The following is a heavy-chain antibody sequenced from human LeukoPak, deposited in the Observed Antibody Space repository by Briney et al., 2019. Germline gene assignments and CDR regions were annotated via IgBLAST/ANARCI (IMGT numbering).Heavy chain of an antibody. V-gene: IGHV4-34*01. CDR1: GGSFSGYY. D-gene: IGHD2-2*01. CDR3: ARAAGYCSSTSCYGVWFDP. Sequence: SETLSLTCAVYGGSFSGYYWSWIRQPPGKGLEWIGEINHSGSTNYNPSLKSRVTISVDRSKNQFSLKLSSVTAADTAVYYCARAAGYCSSTSCYGVWFDPWGQGTLVTVSS. CDR2: INHSGST. J-gene: IGHJ5*02.